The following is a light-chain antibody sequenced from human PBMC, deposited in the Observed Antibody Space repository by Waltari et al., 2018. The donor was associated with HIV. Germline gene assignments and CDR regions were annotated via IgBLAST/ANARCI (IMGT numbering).Light chain of an antibody. V-gene: IGKV1-5*03. J-gene: IGKJ2*01. CDR1: QSISTW. CDR2: KAS. CDR3: KQYNTYEYT. Sequence: DIQMTQSPSTLSSFVGDRVTITCRASQSISTWLAWYQQKPGKAPKVLIYKASTLDSGVPSRFSGSGSGTEFTHTISNLQPDDFATYYCKQYNTYEYTFGQGTRLEIK.